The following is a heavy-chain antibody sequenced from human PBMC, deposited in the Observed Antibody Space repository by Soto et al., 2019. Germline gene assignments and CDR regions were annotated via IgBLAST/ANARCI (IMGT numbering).Heavy chain of an antibody. D-gene: IGHD6-25*01. CDR3: AVVIAANEYFVY. CDR1: GGSISSYY. Sequence: QVQLQESGPGLVKPSETLSLTCTVSGGSISSYYWSWIRQPPGKGLAWIGYIYYSGSTNYNPSLKSRVTRSVDTSRTQFSLKLSSVTAADTAVYYCAVVIAANEYFVYWGQGTLVTVSS. J-gene: IGHJ4*02. CDR2: IYYSGST. V-gene: IGHV4-59*01.